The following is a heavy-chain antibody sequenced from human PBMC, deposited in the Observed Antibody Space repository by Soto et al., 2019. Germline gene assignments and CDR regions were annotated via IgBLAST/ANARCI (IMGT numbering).Heavy chain of an antibody. V-gene: IGHV3-30*03. J-gene: IGHJ4*02. Sequence: QGQLVGSGGGVVQSGRSLRLSCAASGFTLSTYGMHWVRQAPGKGLEWVALISFDEKDKFYADSVNGRFTICRDNSKNTLYRPITDLTHEHPCVYLCARPPDSGYYFMGAYLVSWGQGTPLTLPS. CDR1: GFTLSTYG. CDR2: ISFDEKDK. D-gene: IGHD1-26*01. CDR3: ARPPDSGYYFMGAYLVS.